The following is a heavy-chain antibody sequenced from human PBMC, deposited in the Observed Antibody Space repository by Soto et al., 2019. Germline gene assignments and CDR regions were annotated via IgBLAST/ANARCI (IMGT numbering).Heavy chain of an antibody. V-gene: IGHV1-18*04. D-gene: IGHD3-10*01. CDR3: ARAPARVRALIRNNWFDP. CDR2: IRAYNGNT. CDR1: GYTFTSYG. Sequence: ASVKVSFKASGYTFTSYGIEWVRQAPGQGLEWMGCIRAYNGNTNYAQKLQGRVTMTTDTSTSTAYMELRSRRSDDTAVYYCARAPARVRALIRNNWFDPWGQGTLVTVSS. J-gene: IGHJ5*02.